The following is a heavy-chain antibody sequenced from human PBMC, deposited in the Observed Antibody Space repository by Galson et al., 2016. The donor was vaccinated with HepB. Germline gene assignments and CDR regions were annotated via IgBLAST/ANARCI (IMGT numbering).Heavy chain of an antibody. Sequence: SLRLSCAASGFTFGSYSMHWVCQAPGKGLEWVSYISSSSSTVYYADSVKGRFTISRDNAKNSLYLQMNSLRAEDTAVYYCARGGASCSGGSCYFWFDPWGQGTPVTVSS. J-gene: IGHJ5*02. V-gene: IGHV3-48*01. CDR1: GFTFGSYS. D-gene: IGHD2-15*01. CDR3: ARGGASCSGGSCYFWFDP. CDR2: ISSSSSTV.